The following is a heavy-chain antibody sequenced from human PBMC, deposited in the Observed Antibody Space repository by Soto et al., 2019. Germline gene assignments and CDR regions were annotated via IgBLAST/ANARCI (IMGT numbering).Heavy chain of an antibody. CDR3: ARDSPNDCSGATCYQALGD. Sequence: ASVKVSCKASGYTFTSYAMHWVRQAPGQRLEWMGWINAGNGNTKYSQKFQGRVTITRDTSASTAYMELSSLRSEDTAVYYCARDSPNDCSGATCYQALGDCGRGTLVTVSS. V-gene: IGHV1-3*01. CDR2: INAGNGNT. D-gene: IGHD2-2*01. J-gene: IGHJ4*02. CDR1: GYTFTSYA.